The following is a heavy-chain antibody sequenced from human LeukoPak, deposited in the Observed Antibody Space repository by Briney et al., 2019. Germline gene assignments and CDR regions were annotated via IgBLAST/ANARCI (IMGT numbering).Heavy chain of an antibody. CDR3: ARGGEDYYDSSGSFDY. CDR2: ISSSSSYI. J-gene: IGHJ4*02. V-gene: IGHV3-21*01. Sequence: GGSLRLSCAASGFTFSSYSMNWVRQAPGKGLEWVSSISSSSSYIYYADSVKGRFTISRDNAKNSLYLQMNSLRAEDTAVYYCARGGEDYYDSSGSFDYWGQGTLVTVSS. CDR1: GFTFSSYS. D-gene: IGHD3-22*01.